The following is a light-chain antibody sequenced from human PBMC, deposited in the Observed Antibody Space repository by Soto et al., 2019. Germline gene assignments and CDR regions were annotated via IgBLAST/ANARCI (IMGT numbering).Light chain of an antibody. CDR1: QSFNSNY. CDR3: HQYHNSPLYT. CDR2: GAS. V-gene: IGKV3-20*01. Sequence: ENVLTQSPGTLSLSPGDRATLSCRASQSFNSNYLVWYQQKPGQAPRLLIYGASSRATGIPDSFSGSGSGTDFTLTISRLEPEDFAVYYCHQYHNSPLYTFGQGTKLHIK. J-gene: IGKJ2*01.